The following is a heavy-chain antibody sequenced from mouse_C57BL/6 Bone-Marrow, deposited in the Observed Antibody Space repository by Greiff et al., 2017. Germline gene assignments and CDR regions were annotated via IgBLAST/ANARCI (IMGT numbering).Heavy chain of an antibody. CDR3: TGRYGLAY. CDR1: GFTFSNYW. V-gene: IGHV6-3*01. CDR2: IRLKSDNYAT. Sequence: DVMLVESGGGLVQPGGSMKLSCVASGFTFSNYWMNWVRQSPEKGLEWVAQIRLKSDNYATHYAESVKGRFTISRDDSKSSVYLQMNNVRAEDTGIYYCTGRYGLAYWGQGTTLTVSS. J-gene: IGHJ2*01. D-gene: IGHD2-10*02.